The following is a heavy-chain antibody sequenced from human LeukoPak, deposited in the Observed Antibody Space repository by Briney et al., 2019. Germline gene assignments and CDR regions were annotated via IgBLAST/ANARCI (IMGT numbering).Heavy chain of an antibody. CDR3: AKDFRRIAAAESPVDY. D-gene: IGHD6-13*01. V-gene: IGHV3-23*01. CDR2: ISGSGGST. Sequence: PGGSLRLSCAASGFTFSSYSMNWVRQAPGKGLEGVSAISGSGGSTYYADSVKGRFTISRDNSKNKLYLQMNSLRAEDTAVYYCAKDFRRIAAAESPVDYWGQGTLITVSS. J-gene: IGHJ4*02. CDR1: GFTFSSYS.